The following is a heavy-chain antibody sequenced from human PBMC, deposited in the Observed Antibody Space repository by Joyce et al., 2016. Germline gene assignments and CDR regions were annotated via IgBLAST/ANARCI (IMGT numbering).Heavy chain of an antibody. D-gene: IGHD3-16*01. CDR1: GGSFSGYY. CDR3: AKTRARRLGGRYYSYDGMDV. V-gene: IGHV4-34*01. J-gene: IGHJ6*02. Sequence: QVPLQQWGAGLLKPSETLSLTCAVYGGSFSGYYWSWIRQPPGKGLEWIGEINHSGSTNYNPSLKSRVTISVDTSKNQFSLKLSSVTAADTAVYYCAKTRARRLGGRYYSYDGMDVWGQGTTVTVSS. CDR2: INHSGST.